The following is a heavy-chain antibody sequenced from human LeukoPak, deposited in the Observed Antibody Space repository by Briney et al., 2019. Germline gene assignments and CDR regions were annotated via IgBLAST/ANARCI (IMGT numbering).Heavy chain of an antibody. CDR2: ISYDGSNK. D-gene: IGHD6-13*01. V-gene: IGHV3-30-3*01. CDR1: GFTFSSYA. CDR3: AREFGAAASLDY. Sequence: GGSLRLSCAASGFTFSSYAMHWVRQAPGKGLEWVAVISYDGSNKYYADSVKGRFTISRDNSKNTLYLQMNSLRAEDTAVYYCAREFGAAASLDYWGQGTLVTVSS. J-gene: IGHJ4*02.